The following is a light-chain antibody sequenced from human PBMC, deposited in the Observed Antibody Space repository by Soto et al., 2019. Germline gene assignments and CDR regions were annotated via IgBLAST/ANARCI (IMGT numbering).Light chain of an antibody. CDR3: QQYFSNPLT. V-gene: IGKV4-1*01. CDR1: QSVLYSSNNKNY. CDR2: WAS. J-gene: IGKJ4*01. Sequence: DIVMTQSPDSLAVSLGERATINCKSSQSVLYSSNNKNYLAWYQQKPGQPPKLLIYWASTRESGVPDRFSGGGSGTGFTLTISSLQAEDVAVYYCQQYFSNPLTFGGGTKVEIK.